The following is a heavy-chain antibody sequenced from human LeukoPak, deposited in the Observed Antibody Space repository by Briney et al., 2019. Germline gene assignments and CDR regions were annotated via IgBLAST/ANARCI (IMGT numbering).Heavy chain of an antibody. D-gene: IGHD3-10*01. CDR3: ARDIGGYYGSGSYYDYYYMDV. CDR1: GYTFTSYG. V-gene: IGHV1-18*01. J-gene: IGHJ6*03. CDR2: ISAYNGNT. Sequence: ASVKVSCKASGYTFTSYGISWVRQAPGQGPEWMGWISAYNGNTNYAQKLQGRVTMTTDTSTSTAYMELRSLRSDDTAVYYCARDIGGYYGSGSYYDYYYMDVWGKGTTVTISS.